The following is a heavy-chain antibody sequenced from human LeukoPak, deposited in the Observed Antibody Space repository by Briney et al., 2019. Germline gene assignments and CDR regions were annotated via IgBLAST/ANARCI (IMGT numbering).Heavy chain of an antibody. V-gene: IGHV1-2*02. CDR1: GYTFTGYY. CDR2: INPNSGGT. Sequence: GASVKVSCKASGYTFTGYYMHWVRQAPGQGLEWMGWINPNSGGTNYAQKFQGRVTMTRDTSISTAYMVLSRLRSDDTAVYYCARDRGLHLWLTVYNWFDPWGQGTLVTVSS. D-gene: IGHD5-18*01. J-gene: IGHJ5*02. CDR3: ARDRGLHLWLTVYNWFDP.